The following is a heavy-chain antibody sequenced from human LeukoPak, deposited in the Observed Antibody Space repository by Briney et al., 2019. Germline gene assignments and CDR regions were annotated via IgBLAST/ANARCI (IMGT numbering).Heavy chain of an antibody. CDR1: GGSISSSSYY. J-gene: IGHJ4*02. CDR2: IYYSGST. CDR3: ARVQRVKFPMKYYFDY. V-gene: IGHV4-39*01. D-gene: IGHD3-10*01. Sequence: SETLSLTCTVSGGSISSSSYYWGWIRQPPGKGLEWIGSIYYSGSTYYNPSLKSRVTISVDTSKNQFSLKLSSVTAADTAVYYCARVQRVKFPMKYYFDYWGQGTLVTVSS.